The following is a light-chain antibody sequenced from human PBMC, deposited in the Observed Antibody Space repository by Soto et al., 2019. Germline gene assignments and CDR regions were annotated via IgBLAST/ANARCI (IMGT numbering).Light chain of an antibody. Sequence: EIVLTPSPGTLSLSPGERATLSCRASQSVSSYYLAWYQPKPGQAPRLLIYGASTRATGIPARFSGSGSGTDFTLTITSLEPEDFAVYYCQQHGSSPITFGQGTRLENK. CDR1: QSVSSYY. CDR2: GAS. CDR3: QQHGSSPIT. V-gene: IGKV3-20*01. J-gene: IGKJ5*01.